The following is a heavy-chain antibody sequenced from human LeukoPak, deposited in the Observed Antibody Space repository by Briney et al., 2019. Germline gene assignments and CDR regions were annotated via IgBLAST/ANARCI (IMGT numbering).Heavy chain of an antibody. D-gene: IGHD3-3*02. CDR3: ARSSTGSYFDY. J-gene: IGHJ4*02. CDR2: MYYSGST. V-gene: IGHV4-59*01. Sequence: PSETLSLTCTVSGGSMSRYYWSWIRQPPGKGVEWIGYMYYSGSTKYNPSLKSRVTISVDTSKHQFSLKLSSVTAADTAVYYCARSSTGSYFDYWGQGTLVTVSS. CDR1: GGSMSRYY.